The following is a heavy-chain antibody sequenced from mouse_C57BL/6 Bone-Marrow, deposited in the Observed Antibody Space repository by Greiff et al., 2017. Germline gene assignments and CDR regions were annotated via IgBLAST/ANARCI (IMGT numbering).Heavy chain of an antibody. V-gene: IGHV5-4*03. CDR1: GFTFSSYA. D-gene: IGHD4-1*01. J-gene: IGHJ2*01. CDR2: ISDGGSYT. CDR3: AGTGHYFAY. Sequence: EVKLMESGGGLVKPGGSLKLSCAASGFTFSSYAMSWVRQTPEKRLEWVATISDGGSYTYYPDNVKGRFTISRDNAKNNLYLQMSHLKSEDTAMYYCAGTGHYFAYWGQGTTLTVSA.